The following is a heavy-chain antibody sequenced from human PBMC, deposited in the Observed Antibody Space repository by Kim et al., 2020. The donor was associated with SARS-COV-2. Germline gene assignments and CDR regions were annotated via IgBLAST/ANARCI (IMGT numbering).Heavy chain of an antibody. D-gene: IGHD3-22*01. Sequence: SVKGRFTISRDNSKTKLYLQMNSMRAEDTAVYYCAKGGGITMIVVVPTRDWGQGTLVTVSS. V-gene: IGHV3-23*02. CDR3: AKGGGITMIVVVPTRD. J-gene: IGHJ4*02.